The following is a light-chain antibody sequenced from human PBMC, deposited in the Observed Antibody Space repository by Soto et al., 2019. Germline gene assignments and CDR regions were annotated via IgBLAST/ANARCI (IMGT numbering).Light chain of an antibody. V-gene: IGLV2-23*03. Sequence: QSVLTQPASVSGSPGQSITISCTGTSSDVGSYNLVSWYQQHPGKAPKLMIYEGSKRPSGVSNRFSGSKSGNTASLTISGLQAEDEADYYCCSYARLSTFAFGTGTKVTVL. CDR1: SSDVGSYNL. J-gene: IGLJ1*01. CDR3: CSYARLSTFA. CDR2: EGS.